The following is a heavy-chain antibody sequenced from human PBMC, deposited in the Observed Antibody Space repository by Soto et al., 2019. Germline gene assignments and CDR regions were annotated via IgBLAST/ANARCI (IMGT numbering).Heavy chain of an antibody. D-gene: IGHD3-3*01. CDR3: AADLDYDFWSGYSNFFDY. CDR2: IVVGSGNT. Sequence: ASLKVSCKASGFTFTSSAVQWVRQARGQRLEWIGWIVVGSGNTNYAQKFQERVTITRDMSTSTAYMELSSLRSEDTAVYYCAADLDYDFWSGYSNFFDYWGQGTLVTVSS. J-gene: IGHJ4*02. CDR1: GFTFTSSA. V-gene: IGHV1-58*01.